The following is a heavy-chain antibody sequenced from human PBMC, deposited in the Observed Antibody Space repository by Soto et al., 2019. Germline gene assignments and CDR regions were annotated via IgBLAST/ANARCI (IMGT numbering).Heavy chain of an antibody. Sequence: EVQLVESGGGLVQPGGSLRLSCAASGFTFSSYAMHWVHQAPGKGLEYVSAISSNGGSTYYANSVKGRFTISRDNSKNTRYLHMGSLRAEDMDVYYCARGPGYYFDYWGQGTLVTVSS. J-gene: IGHJ4*02. V-gene: IGHV3-64*01. CDR3: ARGPGYYFDY. CDR1: GFTFSSYA. CDR2: ISSNGGST.